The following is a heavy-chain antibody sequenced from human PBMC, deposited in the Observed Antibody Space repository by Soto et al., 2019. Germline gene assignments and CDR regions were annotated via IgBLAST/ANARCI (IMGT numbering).Heavy chain of an antibody. CDR1: GGSFSGFY. Sequence: SEPLSLTCAVSGGSFSGFYWTWIRQPPGEGLEWIGEINHSGTTNFNPSLRSRLTISLDSSKKHFSLKLTSMTAADAAVYYCARADRTLVTSYGLDVWGQGTTVTVSS. V-gene: IGHV4-34*01. J-gene: IGHJ6*02. D-gene: IGHD2-21*02. CDR3: ARADRTLVTSYGLDV. CDR2: INHSGTT.